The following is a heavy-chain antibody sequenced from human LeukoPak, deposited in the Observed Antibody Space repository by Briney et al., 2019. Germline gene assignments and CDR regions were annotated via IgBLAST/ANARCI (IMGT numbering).Heavy chain of an antibody. Sequence: PSETLSLTCTVSGDSFSNDYYWGWIRQPPGKGLEWIGGVYHDGSTYYNPSLKSRLIISLDTSKRQFSLKLTSLTATDTAVYYCANADSEDFFDYWGRGTLVTVSS. V-gene: IGHV4-38-2*02. D-gene: IGHD2-15*01. CDR1: GDSFSNDYY. CDR3: ANADSEDFFDY. CDR2: VYHDGST. J-gene: IGHJ4*02.